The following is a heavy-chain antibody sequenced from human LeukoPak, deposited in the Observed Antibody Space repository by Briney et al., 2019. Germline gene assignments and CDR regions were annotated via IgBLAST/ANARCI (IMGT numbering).Heavy chain of an antibody. D-gene: IGHD1-1*01. J-gene: IGHJ4*02. CDR2: IRYDGSNK. Sequence: PGGSLRLSCAASGFTFSSYGMHWVRQAPGKGLEWVAFIRYDGSNKYYADSVKGRFTISRDNSKNTLYLHVNSLRAEDTAVYYCAKTGNPATGDYWGQGTLVTVSS. V-gene: IGHV3-30*02. CDR3: AKTGNPATGDY. CDR1: GFTFSSYG.